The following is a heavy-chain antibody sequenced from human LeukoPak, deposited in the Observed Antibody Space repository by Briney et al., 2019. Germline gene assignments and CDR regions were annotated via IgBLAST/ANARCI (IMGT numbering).Heavy chain of an antibody. V-gene: IGHV3-21*01. CDR3: ARETYYYGSGSYVDY. D-gene: IGHD3-10*01. CDR1: GFTFSSYS. CDR2: ISSSSSYI. Sequence: GGSLRLSCAASGFTFSSYSMNWVRQAPGKGLEWVSSISSSSSYIYYADSVKGRFTISRDNAKNSLCLQMNSLRAEDTAVYYCARETYYYGSGSYVDYWGQGTLVTVSS. J-gene: IGHJ4*02.